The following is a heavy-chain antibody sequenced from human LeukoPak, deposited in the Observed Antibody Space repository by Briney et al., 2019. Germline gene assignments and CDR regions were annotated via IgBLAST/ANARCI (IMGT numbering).Heavy chain of an antibody. Sequence: PSETLSLTCTVSGGSISSSSYYWGWIRQPPGKGLEWIGSIYYSGSTYYNPSLKSRVTISVDTSKNQFSLKLSSVTAADTAVYYCATSGGGSYSGIFDYWGQGTLVTVSS. J-gene: IGHJ4*02. CDR3: ATSGGGSYSGIFDY. D-gene: IGHD1-26*01. CDR1: GGSISSSSYY. V-gene: IGHV4-39*01. CDR2: IYYSGST.